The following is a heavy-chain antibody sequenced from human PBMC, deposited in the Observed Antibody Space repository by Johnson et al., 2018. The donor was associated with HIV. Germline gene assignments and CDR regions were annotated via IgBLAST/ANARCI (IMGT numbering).Heavy chain of an antibody. CDR2: ISSSGSTI. D-gene: IGHD1-26*01. J-gene: IGHJ3*01. Sequence: QVQLVESGGGLVKPGGSLRLSCAASGFTFSDYYMSWIRQAPGKGLEWVSYISSSGSTIYYADSVKGRFTISRDNSKNTLFLQMDSLRADDTAVYYCAREGVSGSYYDAFDLWGQGTMVTVSS. V-gene: IGHV3-11*04. CDR1: GFTFSDYY. CDR3: AREGVSGSYYDAFDL.